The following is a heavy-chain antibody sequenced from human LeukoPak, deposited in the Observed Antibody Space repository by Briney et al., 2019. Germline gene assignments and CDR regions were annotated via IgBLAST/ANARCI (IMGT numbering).Heavy chain of an antibody. Sequence: PSETLSLTCTVSGGSISSSSYYWGWIRQPPGKGLEWIGSIYYSRSTYYNPSLKSRVTISVDTSKNQFSLKLSSVTAADTAVYYCARDWGPDDLLDYWGQGTLVTVSS. CDR1: GGSISSSSYY. CDR3: ARDWGPDDLLDY. D-gene: IGHD3-16*01. V-gene: IGHV4-39*07. CDR2: IYYSRST. J-gene: IGHJ4*02.